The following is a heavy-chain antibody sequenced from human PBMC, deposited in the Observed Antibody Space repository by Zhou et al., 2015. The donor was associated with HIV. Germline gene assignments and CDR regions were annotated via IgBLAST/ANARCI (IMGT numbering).Heavy chain of an antibody. CDR3: ARDRGAARPDWRYFDL. CDR1: GGTFSSYA. V-gene: IGHV1-69*01. Sequence: QVQLVQSGAEVKKPGSSVKVSCKASGGTFSSYAISWVRQAPGQGLEWMGGIIPIFGTANYAQKFQGRVTITADESTSTAYMELSSLRSEDTAVYYCARDRGAARPDWRYFDLWGPRHPGHCLL. D-gene: IGHD6-6*01. J-gene: IGHJ2*01. CDR2: IIPIFGTA.